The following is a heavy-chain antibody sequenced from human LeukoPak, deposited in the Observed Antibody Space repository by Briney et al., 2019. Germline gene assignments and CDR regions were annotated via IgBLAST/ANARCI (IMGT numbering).Heavy chain of an antibody. J-gene: IGHJ4*02. V-gene: IGHV4-39*07. CDR2: IYYSGTT. Sequence: SETLSLTCTVSGGSISSSSYYWGWIRQPPGKGLEWIGNIYYSGTTYYNPSLESRVTISLDTSKNQFSLNLSSVTAADTAVYYCARVGISSGYYSEPFDYWGQGTLVTVSS. D-gene: IGHD3-22*01. CDR3: ARVGISSGYYSEPFDY. CDR1: GGSISSSSYY.